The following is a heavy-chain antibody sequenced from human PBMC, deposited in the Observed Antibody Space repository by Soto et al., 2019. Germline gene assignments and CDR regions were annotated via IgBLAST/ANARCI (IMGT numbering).Heavy chain of an antibody. V-gene: IGHV3-30-3*01. CDR2: ISSDGSNQ. Sequence: QVHLVESGGGVVQPGRSLRISCEGSGLTFSSYALRWVRQAPGKGLEWVALISSDGSNQYYADSVKGRFTISRDHYKNTLSLQMNSLRTEDTAMYYCVRVGPPSIEVYDNSGYFDYWGQGTLVTVSS. J-gene: IGHJ4*02. CDR3: VRVGPPSIEVYDNSGYFDY. D-gene: IGHD3-22*01. CDR1: GLTFSSYA.